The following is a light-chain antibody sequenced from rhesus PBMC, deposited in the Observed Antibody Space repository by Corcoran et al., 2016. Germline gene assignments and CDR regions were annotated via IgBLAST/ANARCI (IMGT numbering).Light chain of an antibody. CDR3: LQHSNWPLT. J-gene: IGKJ4*01. Sequence: EIVMTQSPATLSLSPGERATLSCRASQSVRNNLAWYQKKPGQTPRLLISGASSRATGIPDRLTGSGSGTDFTLTISSLEPEDVAVYYCLQHSNWPLTFGGGTKVELK. V-gene: IGKV3-24*01. CDR1: QSVRNN. CDR2: GAS.